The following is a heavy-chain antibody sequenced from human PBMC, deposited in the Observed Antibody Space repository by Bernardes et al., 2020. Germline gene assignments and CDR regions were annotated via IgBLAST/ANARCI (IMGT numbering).Heavy chain of an antibody. CDR2: ISHDRSSK. CDR1: GFTFSNYG. D-gene: IGHD3-22*01. V-gene: IGHV3-30*18. J-gene: IGHJ4*02. CDR3: AKDDSSGYYYVLADY. Sequence: GGSLRLSCAASGFTFSNYGMHWVRRAPGKGLEWVALISHDRSSKSYADSVKGRFTISRDNSKNTLYLQMNSLRAEDTAVYYCAKDDSSGYYYVLADYWGQGTLVTVSS.